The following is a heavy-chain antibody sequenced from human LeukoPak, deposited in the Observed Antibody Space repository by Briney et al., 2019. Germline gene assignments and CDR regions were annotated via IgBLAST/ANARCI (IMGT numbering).Heavy chain of an antibody. D-gene: IGHD3-22*01. CDR2: IYCSGST. CDR1: GGSFSTYY. V-gene: IGHV4-59*06. Sequence: SETLSLTCTVSGGSFSTYYWSWIRQPPGKGLEWIGYIYCSGSTYYNPSLKSRVTISVDTSKNQFSLKLSSVTAADTAVYYCARKDYYDSSGLDYWGQGTLVTVSS. J-gene: IGHJ4*02. CDR3: ARKDYYDSSGLDY.